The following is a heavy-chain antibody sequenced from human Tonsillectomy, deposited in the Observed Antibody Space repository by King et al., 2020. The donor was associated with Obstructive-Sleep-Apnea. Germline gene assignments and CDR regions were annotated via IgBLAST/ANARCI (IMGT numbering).Heavy chain of an antibody. D-gene: IGHD1-26*01. V-gene: IGHV3-21*01. CDR2: SGKSRNDV. Sequence: VQLVKSGGGLVKPGGSLRLSCEASGLTRSSYIMNCVRQAPGEGLEWVSSSGKSRNDVYYADSLKGRFSSSRDNANNSLHLRRNSLRAEDTAVYYCARDNSGFDYWGQGTLVTVSS. CDR1: GLTRSSYI. J-gene: IGHJ4*02. CDR3: ARDNSGFDY.